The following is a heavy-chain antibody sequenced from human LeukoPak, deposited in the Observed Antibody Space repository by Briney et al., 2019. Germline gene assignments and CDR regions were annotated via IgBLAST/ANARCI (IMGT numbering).Heavy chain of an antibody. CDR1: GGTSSSYA. CDR2: IIPIFGTA. Sequence: ASVKVSCKASGGTSSSYAISWVRQAPGQGLEWMGGIIPIFGTANYAQKFQGRVTITADESTSTAYMELSSLRSEDTAVYYCARFGDFWSGYPLDNYFDYWGQGTLVTVSS. V-gene: IGHV1-69*13. D-gene: IGHD3-3*01. J-gene: IGHJ4*02. CDR3: ARFGDFWSGYPLDNYFDY.